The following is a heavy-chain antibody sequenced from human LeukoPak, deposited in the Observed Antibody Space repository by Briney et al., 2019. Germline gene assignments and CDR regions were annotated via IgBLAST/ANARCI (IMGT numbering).Heavy chain of an antibody. CDR3: AKDREVVVVAATTFDI. J-gene: IGHJ3*02. CDR1: GFTFSSYA. CDR2: ISGSGGST. V-gene: IGHV3-23*01. D-gene: IGHD2-15*01. Sequence: GGSLRLSCAASGFTFSSYAMSWVRQAPGKGLEWVSAISGSGGSTYYADSVKGRFTISRDNSKNTLYLQMNSLSAEGTAVYYCAKDREVVVVAATTFDIWGQGTMVTVSS.